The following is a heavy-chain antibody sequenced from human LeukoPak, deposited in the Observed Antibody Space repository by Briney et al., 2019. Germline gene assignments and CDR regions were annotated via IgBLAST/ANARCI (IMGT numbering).Heavy chain of an antibody. V-gene: IGHV1-8*01. CDR2: MNPNSGNT. CDR1: GYTFTSYD. Sequence: ASVKVSCKTSGYTFTSYDINWVRQASGQGLEWMGWMNPNSGNTGYAQNFQGRVTMTRNTSISTAYMELTSLSSEDTAVYYCARSSRYCTTGGCYSNYFDPWGQGTLVTVSS. D-gene: IGHD2-15*01. J-gene: IGHJ5*02. CDR3: ARSSRYCTTGGCYSNYFDP.